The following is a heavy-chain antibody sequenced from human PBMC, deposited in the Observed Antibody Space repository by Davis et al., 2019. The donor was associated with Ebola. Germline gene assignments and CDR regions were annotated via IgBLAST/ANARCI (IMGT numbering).Heavy chain of an antibody. CDR3: ASSMVRGVILDYFDY. D-gene: IGHD3-10*01. CDR1: GFTFDDYA. Sequence: GESLKISCAASGFTFDDYAMHWVRQAPGKGLEWVSSISSSSSYIYYADSVKGRFTISRDNAKNSLYLQMNSLRAEDTAVYYCASSMVRGVILDYFDYWGQGTLVTVSS. J-gene: IGHJ4*02. V-gene: IGHV3-21*01. CDR2: ISSSSSYI.